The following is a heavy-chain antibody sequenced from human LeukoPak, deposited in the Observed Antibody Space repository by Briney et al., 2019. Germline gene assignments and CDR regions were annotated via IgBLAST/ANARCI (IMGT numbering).Heavy chain of an antibody. J-gene: IGHJ6*02. CDR2: VSYSGSA. CDR3: AREGRGVSVGMDV. V-gene: IGHV4-59*01. CDR1: GGSITAYY. Sequence: PSETLSLTCTVSGGSITAYYWSWIRQPPGKGLEWVGYVSYSGSATYNPSLKSRVTISVDTSKNQFSLKLSSVTAADTAVYYCAREGRGVSVGMDVWGQGTTVTVSS. D-gene: IGHD2-8*01.